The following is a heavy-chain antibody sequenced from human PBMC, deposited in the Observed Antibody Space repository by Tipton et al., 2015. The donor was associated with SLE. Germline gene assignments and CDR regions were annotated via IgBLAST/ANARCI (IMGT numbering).Heavy chain of an antibody. J-gene: IGHJ3*01. V-gene: IGHV3-23*01. CDR3: AKDSPPACLTILPCDAFHL. CDR1: GFTFSSYG. CDR2: ISGSGANT. D-gene: IGHD3-3*01. Sequence: SLRLSCAASGFTFSSYGMSWVRQAPGKGLEWVSGISGSGANTYYADSVKGRFTISRDNSKRTLNLQMNSLRAEDTAVYYCAKDSPPACLTILPCDAFHLCGQGTIITVSS.